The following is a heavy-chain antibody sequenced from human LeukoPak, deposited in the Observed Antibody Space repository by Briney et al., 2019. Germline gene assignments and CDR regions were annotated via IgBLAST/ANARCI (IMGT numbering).Heavy chain of an antibody. D-gene: IGHD3-10*01. J-gene: IGHJ6*02. Sequence: GASVKVSCKASGYTFTSYGISWVRQAPGQGLEWMGWISAYNGNTNYAQKLQGRVTMTTDTSTSTAYMELRSLRSDDTAVYYCARDLTVRGVMTGDPYYYYYGMDVWGQGTTVTVSS. CDR3: ARDLTVRGVMTGDPYYYYYGMDV. CDR2: ISAYNGNT. V-gene: IGHV1-18*01. CDR1: GYTFTSYG.